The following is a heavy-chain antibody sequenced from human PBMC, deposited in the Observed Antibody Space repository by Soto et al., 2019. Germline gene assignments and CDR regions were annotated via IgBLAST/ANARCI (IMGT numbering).Heavy chain of an antibody. Sequence: EVQLLESGGGLGQPGGSLRLSCAASGFSFSSYAMTWVRQAPGRGLEWVSAISGSGSPTYYADSVKGRFTIPRDNSKNTLYLQMNSLRADDTAVYYCARDMSGGTYNYYYGMDVWGQGTTVTVSS. CDR2: ISGSGSPT. D-gene: IGHD1-26*01. J-gene: IGHJ6*02. V-gene: IGHV3-23*01. CDR1: GFSFSSYA. CDR3: ARDMSGGTYNYYYGMDV.